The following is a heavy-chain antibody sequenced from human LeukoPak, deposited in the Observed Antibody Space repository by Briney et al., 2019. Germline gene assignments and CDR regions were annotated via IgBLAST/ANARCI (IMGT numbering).Heavy chain of an antibody. CDR1: GYTFTGYY. V-gene: IGHV1-69*02. Sequence: GASVKVSCKASGYTFTGYYMHWVRQAPGQGLEWMGRIIPILGIANYAQKFQGRVTITADKSTSTAYMELSSLRSEDTAVYYCARKGGSGSYLDAFDIWGQGTMVTVSS. CDR3: ARKGGSGSYLDAFDI. D-gene: IGHD1-26*01. CDR2: IIPILGIA. J-gene: IGHJ3*02.